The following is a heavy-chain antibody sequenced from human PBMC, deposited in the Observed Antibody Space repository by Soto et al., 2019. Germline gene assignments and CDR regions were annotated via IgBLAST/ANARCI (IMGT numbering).Heavy chain of an antibody. CDR2: IYWDDDK. V-gene: IGHV2-5*02. CDR1: GFSLSTTGVG. D-gene: IGHD6-13*01. J-gene: IGHJ4*02. CDR3: AHRRLSYTSSWYDSSYFDY. Sequence: QITLKESGPTLVKPTQTLTLTCTFSGFSLSTTGVGVGWIRQPPGKALEWLSLIYWDDDKRYSPSLKSRLTITKDTSKNQVVLTVTNMDPVDTATYYCAHRRLSYTSSWYDSSYFDYWGQGTLVTVSS.